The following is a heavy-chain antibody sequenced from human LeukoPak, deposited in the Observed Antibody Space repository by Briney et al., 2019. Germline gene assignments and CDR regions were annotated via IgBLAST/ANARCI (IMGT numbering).Heavy chain of an antibody. CDR3: ARDHGSGYEKSDY. Sequence: GGSLRLSCAASGFTFSSYAMHWVRQAPGKGLEWVAVISYDGSNKYYADSVKGRFTISRDNSKNTLYLQMNSLRAEDTAVYYCARDHGSGYEKSDYWGQGTLVTVSS. CDR2: ISYDGSNK. J-gene: IGHJ4*02. CDR1: GFTFSSYA. V-gene: IGHV3-30-3*01. D-gene: IGHD5-12*01.